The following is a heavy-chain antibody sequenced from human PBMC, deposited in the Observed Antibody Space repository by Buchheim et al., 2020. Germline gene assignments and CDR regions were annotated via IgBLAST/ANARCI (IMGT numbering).Heavy chain of an antibody. J-gene: IGHJ6*02. D-gene: IGHD3-10*01. CDR1: GFTFSSYA. CDR2: ISYDGSNK. V-gene: IGHV3-30-3*01. CDR3: ARTRATMVRGVIIMNYYYYYGMDV. Sequence: QVQLVESGGGVVQPGRSLRLSCAASGFTFSSYAMHWVRQAPGKGLEWVAVISYDGSNKYYADSMKGRFTISSDNTKNTLHLQMNSLRAEDTAVYYCARTRATMVRGVIIMNYYYYYGMDVWGQGTT.